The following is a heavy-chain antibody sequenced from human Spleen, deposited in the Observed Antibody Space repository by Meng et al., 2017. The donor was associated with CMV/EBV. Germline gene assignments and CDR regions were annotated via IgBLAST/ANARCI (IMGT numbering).Heavy chain of an antibody. CDR1: GFTFSSYW. J-gene: IGHJ4*02. D-gene: IGHD3-10*01. CDR3: ARAVTPSGSTSAY. Sequence: GGSLRLSCAASGFTFSSYWMSWVRQAPGKGLEWVSSIRISSDYTDYADSMKGRITIFRDNAKNSLYLQMNSLRAEDTAVYYCARAVTPSGSTSAYWGQGTLVTVSS. CDR2: IRISSDYT. V-gene: IGHV3-21*01.